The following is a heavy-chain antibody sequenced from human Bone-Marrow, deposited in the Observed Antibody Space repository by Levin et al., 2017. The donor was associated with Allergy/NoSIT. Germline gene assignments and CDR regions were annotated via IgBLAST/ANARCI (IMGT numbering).Heavy chain of an antibody. CDR2: INPKNGAT. Sequence: GESLKISCKASRYTFTEYYVHWVRQAPGQGLEWMGWINPKNGATTFAQKFQARVTVTRDTSISTAYMELHRVTSDDTAVYYCARAAGTTSGWFDPWGQGTLVTVSS. V-gene: IGHV1-2*02. CDR3: ARAAGTTSGWFDP. CDR1: RYTFTEYY. D-gene: IGHD6-13*01. J-gene: IGHJ5*02.